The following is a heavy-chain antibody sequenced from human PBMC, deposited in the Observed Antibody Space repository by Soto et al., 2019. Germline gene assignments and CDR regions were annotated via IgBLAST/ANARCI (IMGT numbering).Heavy chain of an antibody. CDR1: GGSISSYY. Sequence: PSETLSLTCTVSGGSISSYYWSGIRQPTGKGLEWIGYIYFRGTTNYNPSLKSRVTMSADTSKNQFSLKLNSVTAADTAVYYCARMNYYDTSGYPFDYWGQGMMVTVSS. CDR2: IYFRGTT. V-gene: IGHV4-59*01. J-gene: IGHJ4*02. CDR3: ARMNYYDTSGYPFDY. D-gene: IGHD3-22*01.